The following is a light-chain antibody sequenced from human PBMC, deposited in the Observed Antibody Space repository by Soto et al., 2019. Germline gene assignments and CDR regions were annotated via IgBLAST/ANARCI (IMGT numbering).Light chain of an antibody. CDR1: QSVSSY. V-gene: IGKV3-11*01. CDR2: GAS. Sequence: DIVLTQSPAPLSLSPGERATLSCRASQSVSSYLAWYQQKPGQAPRLLIYGASNRATGIPARFSGSGSGKDFPLTISSLEPEDFAVYYCQPRSKWQGFGQGTRLEIK. J-gene: IGKJ5*01. CDR3: QPRSKWQG.